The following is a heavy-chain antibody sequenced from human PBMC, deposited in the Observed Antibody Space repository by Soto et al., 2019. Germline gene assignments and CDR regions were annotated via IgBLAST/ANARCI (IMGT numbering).Heavy chain of an antibody. CDR3: AKWEYSNTPDYFDS. CDR2: VRSSGDST. Sequence: EVQLLESGGGLVQPGGSLRLSCAASGFTFSRYAMNWVRQAPGKGLEWVSTVRSSGDSTYYADSVKGRFTISRDNSKNTLFLQMNSLRAEDTAVYYCAKWEYSNTPDYFDSWGQGTLVTVSS. V-gene: IGHV3-23*01. D-gene: IGHD6-13*01. CDR1: GFTFSRYA. J-gene: IGHJ4*02.